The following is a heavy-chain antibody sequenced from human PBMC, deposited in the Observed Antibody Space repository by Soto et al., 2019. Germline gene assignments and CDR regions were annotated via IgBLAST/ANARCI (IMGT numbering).Heavy chain of an antibody. V-gene: IGHV3-43*01. CDR2: ISYDGDDT. J-gene: IGHJ4*02. CDR1: GFAFEDYT. Sequence: PGGSLRLSCVASGFAFEDYTMHWVRQPPGKGLECVSRISYDGDDTYYADSVRGRFTMSRDNSKNSLFLLMNNLTPEDTAVYYCAKDEAYYFDHWGQGTLVTVSS. CDR3: AKDEAYYFDH.